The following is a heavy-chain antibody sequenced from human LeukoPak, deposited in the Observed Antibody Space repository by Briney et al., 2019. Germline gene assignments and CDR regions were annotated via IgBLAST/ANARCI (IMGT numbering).Heavy chain of an antibody. V-gene: IGHV1-69*13. CDR1: GGTFSSYA. Sequence: SVKVSCKASGGTFSSYAISWVRQAPGQGLEWMGGIIPIFGTANYAQKFQGRVTITADESTSTAYMELSSLRSEDTAVYYCARARSGWRNWFDPWGQGTLVTVSS. CDR2: IIPIFGTA. J-gene: IGHJ5*02. CDR3: ARARSGWRNWFDP. D-gene: IGHD6-19*01.